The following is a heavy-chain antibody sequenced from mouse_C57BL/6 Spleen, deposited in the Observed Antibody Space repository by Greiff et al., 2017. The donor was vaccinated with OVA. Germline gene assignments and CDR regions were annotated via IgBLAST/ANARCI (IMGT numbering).Heavy chain of an antibody. CDR1: GYSITSGYY. CDR2: ISYDGSN. Sequence: EVQLQESGPGLVKPSQSLSLTCSVTGYSITSGYYWNWIRQFPGNKLEWMGYISYDGSNNYNPSLKNRISITRDTSMNQFFLKLNSVTTEDTATYYGASGGYYGSSYEYLDYWGQGTTLTVSS. D-gene: IGHD1-1*01. J-gene: IGHJ2*01. V-gene: IGHV3-6*01. CDR3: ASGGYYGSSYEYLDY.